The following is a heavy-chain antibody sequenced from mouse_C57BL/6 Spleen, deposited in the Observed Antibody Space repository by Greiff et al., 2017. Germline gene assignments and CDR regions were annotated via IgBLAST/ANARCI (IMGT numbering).Heavy chain of an antibody. D-gene: IGHD1-1*01. CDR3: AVITTVRDY. CDR1: GYAFTNYL. Sequence: QVQLQQSGAELVRPGTSVKVSCKASGYAFTNYLIEWVKQRPGQGLEWIGVINPGSGGTNYNEKFKGKAPLTADKSSSTAYMQLSSLTSEDSAVYFCAVITTVRDYWGQGTSVTVSS. J-gene: IGHJ4*01. CDR2: INPGSGGT. V-gene: IGHV1-54*01.